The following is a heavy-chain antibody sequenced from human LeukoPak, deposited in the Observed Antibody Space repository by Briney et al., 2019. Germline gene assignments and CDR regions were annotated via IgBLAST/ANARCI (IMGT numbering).Heavy chain of an antibody. Sequence: SETLSLTCTVSGGSISRHYWSWIRQPPGKGLEWIGYIYYSGSTNYNPSLKSRVTISVDTSKNQFSLKLSSVTAADTAVYYCARDRCSTSCSLFDPWGQGTLVTVSS. CDR1: GGSISRHY. V-gene: IGHV4-59*11. J-gene: IGHJ5*02. D-gene: IGHD2-2*01. CDR2: IYYSGST. CDR3: ARDRCSTSCSLFDP.